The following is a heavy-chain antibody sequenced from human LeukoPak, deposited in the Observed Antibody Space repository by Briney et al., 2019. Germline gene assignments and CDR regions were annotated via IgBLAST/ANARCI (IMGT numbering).Heavy chain of an antibody. V-gene: IGHV1-69*13. Sequence: SVKVSCKASGGTFSSYAISWVRQAPGQGLEWMGGIITIFGTANYAQKFQGRVTITADESTSTAYMELSSLRSEDTAVYYCARATRSGSRNYYYYYMDVWGKGTTVTVSS. CDR1: GGTFSSYA. CDR2: IITIFGTA. CDR3: ARATRSGSRNYYYYYMDV. D-gene: IGHD3-3*01. J-gene: IGHJ6*03.